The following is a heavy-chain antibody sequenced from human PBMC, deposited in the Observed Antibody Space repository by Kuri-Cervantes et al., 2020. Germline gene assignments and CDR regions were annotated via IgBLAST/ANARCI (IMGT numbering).Heavy chain of an antibody. Sequence: SETLSLTCAISGDIVSSNSAPWNWIRQSPSRGLEWLGRTYYKSKWYNDYAVSVKSRITINPDTSKNQFSLRLNSVTPEDTAVYYCARGSRPRSGSYYYYGIDVWGQGTTVTVSS. CDR1: GDIVSSNSAP. V-gene: IGHV6-1*01. J-gene: IGHJ6*02. D-gene: IGHD1-26*01. CDR2: TYYKSKWYN. CDR3: ARGSRPRSGSYYYYGIDV.